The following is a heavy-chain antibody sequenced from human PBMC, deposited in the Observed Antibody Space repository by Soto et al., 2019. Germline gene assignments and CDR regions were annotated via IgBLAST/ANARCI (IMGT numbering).Heavy chain of an antibody. J-gene: IGHJ4*02. V-gene: IGHV1-69*02. Sequence: QVQLVQSGAEVRKPGSSVKVSCQASGGTFSNSTVTWVRQAPGQGLEWMGRLIPILGLANYAQKFRGRLTITADKSTTTAYMELRSLRSEDRAIYYCARFKLGDDYWGQGTLVTGSS. CDR1: GGTFSNST. D-gene: IGHD5-12*01. CDR3: ARFKLGDDY. CDR2: LIPILGLA.